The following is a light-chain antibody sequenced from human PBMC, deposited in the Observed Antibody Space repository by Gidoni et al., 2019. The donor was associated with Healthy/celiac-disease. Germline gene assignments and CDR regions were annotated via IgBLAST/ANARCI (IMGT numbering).Light chain of an antibody. V-gene: IGKV1-33*01. Sequence: IQMTQSPSSLSASVGDRVTITCQASQDISTDLKWYQQKPGKAHNLLIYDASNLETGGPSMFSGRGSGTDFTFTSSSLQPEDIATYYCQQYDNLPRTFGQGTRLEIK. CDR2: DAS. CDR1: QDISTD. J-gene: IGKJ5*01. CDR3: QQYDNLPRT.